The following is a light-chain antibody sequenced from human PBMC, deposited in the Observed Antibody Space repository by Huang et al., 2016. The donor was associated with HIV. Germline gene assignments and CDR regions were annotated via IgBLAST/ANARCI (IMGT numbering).Light chain of an antibody. V-gene: IGKV3-15*01. CDR3: QQYNNWPRT. CDR2: DAS. Sequence: ERVLTQSPVTLSASPGERATLSCRASRGVSSNLAWYQQKPGQAPRLLIHDASTRASDIPARFSGSGSDIEFTLTISSLQSEDSAVYYCQQYNNWPRTFGQGTKLEIK. J-gene: IGKJ2*01. CDR1: RGVSSN.